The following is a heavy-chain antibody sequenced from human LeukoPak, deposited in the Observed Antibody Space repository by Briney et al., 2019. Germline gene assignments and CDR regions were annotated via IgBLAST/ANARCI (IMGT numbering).Heavy chain of an antibody. CDR1: GGAISSYY. CDR2: IYYSGST. V-gene: IGHV4-59*01. CDR3: ARGGGYLYYFDY. J-gene: IGHJ4*02. D-gene: IGHD5-12*01. Sequence: SETLSLTCTVSGGAISSYYWSWIRQPPGKGLEWIGYIYYSGSTNYNPSLKSRVTISVDTSKNQFSLKLSSVTAADTAVYYCARGGGYLYYFDYWGQGTLVTVSS.